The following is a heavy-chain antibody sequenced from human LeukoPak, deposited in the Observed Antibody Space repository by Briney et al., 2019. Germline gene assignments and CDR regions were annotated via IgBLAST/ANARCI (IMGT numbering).Heavy chain of an antibody. J-gene: IGHJ4*02. CDR3: ARVSSGSYRDLYFDY. Sequence: PGGSLRLSCAASGFSFSNYNMHWVRQAPGKGLEWVAFIPYDGTNKYYADSVKGRFTISRDNSKNTLYLQMNSLRAEDTAVYYCARVSSGSYRDLYFDYWGQGTLVTVSS. D-gene: IGHD1-26*01. V-gene: IGHV3-30*02. CDR1: GFSFSNYN. CDR2: IPYDGTNK.